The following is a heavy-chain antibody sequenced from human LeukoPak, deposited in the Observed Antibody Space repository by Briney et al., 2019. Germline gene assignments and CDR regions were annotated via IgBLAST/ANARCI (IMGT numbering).Heavy chain of an antibody. CDR1: GFTVNNNY. Sequence: HPGGSLRLSCAASGFTVNNNYMSWVRQAPGKGLEWVSAIYSGGSTRYADSVKGRFTISRDETKNTLYLQMNSLRVEDTALYYCARDLGSAAGWWGQGTLVTVSS. D-gene: IGHD1-1*01. CDR3: ARDLGSAAGW. J-gene: IGHJ4*02. V-gene: IGHV3-53*01. CDR2: IYSGGST.